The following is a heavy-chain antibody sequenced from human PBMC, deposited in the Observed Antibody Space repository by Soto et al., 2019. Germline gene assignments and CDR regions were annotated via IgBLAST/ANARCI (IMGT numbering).Heavy chain of an antibody. CDR1: GYTFTSYC. J-gene: IGHJ6*02. V-gene: IGHV1-46*01. CDR2: INPSGGST. D-gene: IGHD4-17*01. CDR3: TRDSSPPDYGGNVDYYYGMDV. Sequence: ASVKGSCKASGYTFTSYCIHWVRQAPGQGLEWMGIINPSGGSTSYAQKFQGRVTMTRDTSTSTVYMELSSLRSEDTAVYYCTRDSSPPDYGGNVDYYYGMDVWGQGTTVTVSS.